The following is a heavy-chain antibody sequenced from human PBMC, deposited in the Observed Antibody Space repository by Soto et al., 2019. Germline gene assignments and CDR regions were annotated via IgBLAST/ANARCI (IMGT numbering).Heavy chain of an antibody. CDR1: GGTFSTYA. Sequence: ASVKVSCKASGGTFSTYAVSWLRQAPGQGLEWMGGIIPFLDTTNYAQKFQGRVTITADVSTSTAYMALSSLRSEDTAVYYCARGVWDCNAGSSCYAWFDPWGQGTLVTVSS. J-gene: IGHJ5*02. CDR3: ARGVWDCNAGSSCYAWFDP. V-gene: IGHV1-69*13. CDR2: IIPFLDTT. D-gene: IGHD2-2*01.